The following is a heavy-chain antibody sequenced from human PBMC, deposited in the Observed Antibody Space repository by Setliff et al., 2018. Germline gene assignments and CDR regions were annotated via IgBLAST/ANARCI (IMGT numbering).Heavy chain of an antibody. Sequence: PSETLSLTCTVSGYSISSGYYWGWIRQPPGKGLEWIGNMYHSGSVYYNPSLKSRVTISXXXSXXXXXXXXXXXXXXXXXXXXCARVDWGYSSNWSIGDWGQGTLVTVSS. CDR3: ARVDWGYSSNWSIGD. V-gene: IGHV4-38-2*02. J-gene: IGHJ4*02. D-gene: IGHD6-13*01. CDR2: MYHSGSV. CDR1: GYSISSGYY.